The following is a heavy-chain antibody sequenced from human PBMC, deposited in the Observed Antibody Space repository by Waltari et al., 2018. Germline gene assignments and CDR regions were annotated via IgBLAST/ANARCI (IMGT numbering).Heavy chain of an antibody. CDR2: ISAYNGNT. V-gene: IGHV1-18*01. J-gene: IGHJ3*02. Sequence: QVQLVQSGAEVKKPGASVKVSCKASGYTFTSYGLSWVRQAPGQGLEWMGWISAYNGNTNYAQKLQGRVTMTTDTSTSTAYMELRSLRSDDTAVYYCARDDRKRGYNLADAFDIWGQGTMVTVSS. CDR1: GYTFTSYG. D-gene: IGHD5-12*01. CDR3: ARDDRKRGYNLADAFDI.